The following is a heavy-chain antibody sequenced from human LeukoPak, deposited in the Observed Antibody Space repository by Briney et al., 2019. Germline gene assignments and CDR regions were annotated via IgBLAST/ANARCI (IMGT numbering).Heavy chain of an antibody. CDR2: ISYDGSNK. J-gene: IGHJ4*02. Sequence: PGGSLRLSCAASGFTFSSYGMHWVRQAPGKGLEWVAVISYDGSNKYYADSVKGRFTISRDNSKNTLYLQMNSLRVEDTAVYHCAREVHMIEVVLPTDYWGQGTLVTVSS. CDR3: AREVHMIEVVLPTDY. CDR1: GFTFSSYG. D-gene: IGHD3-22*01. V-gene: IGHV3-30*03.